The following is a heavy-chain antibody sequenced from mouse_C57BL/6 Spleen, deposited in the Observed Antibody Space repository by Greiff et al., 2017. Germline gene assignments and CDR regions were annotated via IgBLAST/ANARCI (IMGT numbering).Heavy chain of an antibody. CDR3: AREGSYAMDY. Sequence: EVKLMESGGVLVKPGGSLKLSCAASGFTFSSYAMSWVRQTPEKRLEWVATISDGGSYTYYPDNVKGRFTISRDNAKNNLYLQMSHLKSEDTAMYYCAREGSYAMDYWGQGTSVTVSS. CDR2: ISDGGSYT. J-gene: IGHJ4*01. V-gene: IGHV5-4*01. CDR1: GFTFSSYA.